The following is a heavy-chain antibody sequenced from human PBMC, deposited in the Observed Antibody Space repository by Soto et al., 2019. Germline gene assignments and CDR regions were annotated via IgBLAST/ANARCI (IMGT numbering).Heavy chain of an antibody. CDR3: ASTSCHSTSGYWAVDI. V-gene: IGHV5-51*01. Sequence: ESLKISCKGSGYSFTSYWIAWVRQMPGKGLEWMGIIYPGDSDTRYSPSFQGQVTISADKSISTAYLQWSSLKASDTAMYYCASTSCHSTSGYWAVDIWGQGPMVTV. J-gene: IGHJ3*02. CDR1: GYSFTSYW. CDR2: IYPGDSDT. D-gene: IGHD2-2*01.